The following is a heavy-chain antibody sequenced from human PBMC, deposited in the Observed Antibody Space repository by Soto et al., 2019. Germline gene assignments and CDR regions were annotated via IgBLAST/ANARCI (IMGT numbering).Heavy chain of an antibody. D-gene: IGHD3-22*01. Sequence: ASVKVSFKASGYTPTKYGFSWVRQAPGQGLEWMGWISGYNSKTKYAQKFQGRVSMTTDTSSSTAYMEVRSLTFDDTAVYYCTRDAGFDSRSYYFDNWGQGTLVTVSS. V-gene: IGHV1-18*01. J-gene: IGHJ4*02. CDR3: TRDAGFDSRSYYFDN. CDR1: GYTPTKYG. CDR2: ISGYNSKT.